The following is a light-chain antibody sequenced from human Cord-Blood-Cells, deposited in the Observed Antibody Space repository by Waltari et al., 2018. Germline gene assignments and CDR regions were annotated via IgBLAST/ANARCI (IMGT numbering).Light chain of an antibody. CDR2: AAS. Sequence: DIQMTQSLSSMSASVGDRVTITCRASQSISSYLNWYQQKLGKAPKHLIYAASSLQSGVPSRFSGSGSGTDFTLTISSLQPGDFATYYCQQSYSTPRTFGQGTKVEIK. CDR1: QSISSY. CDR3: QQSYSTPRT. J-gene: IGKJ1*01. V-gene: IGKV1-39*01.